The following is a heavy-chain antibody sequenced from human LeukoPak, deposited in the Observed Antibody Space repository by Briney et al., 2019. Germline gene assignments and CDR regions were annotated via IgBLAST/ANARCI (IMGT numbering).Heavy chain of an antibody. V-gene: IGHV1-18*01. D-gene: IGHD6-19*01. CDR2: VSGYNADT. CDR1: GGTFSSYA. Sequence: ASVKVSCKASGGTFSSYAISWVRQAPGQGLEWMGWVSGYNADTNYAQKLQGRVTLTTDTSTTTVYMELRSLRSDDTAVYYCATTTPLGYSSGWYGGSAFDIWGQGTMVTVPS. J-gene: IGHJ3*02. CDR3: ATTTPLGYSSGWYGGSAFDI.